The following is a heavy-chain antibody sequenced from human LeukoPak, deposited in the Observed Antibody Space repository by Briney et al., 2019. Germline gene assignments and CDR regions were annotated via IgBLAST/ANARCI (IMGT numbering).Heavy chain of an antibody. CDR2: ITGSGGST. J-gene: IGHJ4*02. Sequence: GGSLRLSCAASGSDFSSHWMIWVRQAPGKGLEWVSAITGSGGSTYYADSVEGRFTISRDNFKNMLYLQMDSPRAEDTALYYCAKNSPRYCGGDCPLDSWGQGTLVTVSS. V-gene: IGHV3-23*01. CDR1: GSDFSSHW. D-gene: IGHD2-21*02. CDR3: AKNSPRYCGGDCPLDS.